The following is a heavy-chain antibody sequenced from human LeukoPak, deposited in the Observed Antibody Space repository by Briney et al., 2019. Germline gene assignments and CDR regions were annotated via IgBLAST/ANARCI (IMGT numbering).Heavy chain of an antibody. J-gene: IGHJ4*02. CDR2: ISGSGGST. Sequence: GGSLRLSCAASKFIFSSYVMNWVRQAPGKGLEWVSSISGSGGSTFYADSVKGRFTISRDNFKNTLYLQMNSLRAEDTAVYYCAKEWSSGWFDWGQGTLVTVSS. D-gene: IGHD6-19*01. CDR3: AKEWSSGWFD. V-gene: IGHV3-23*01. CDR1: KFIFSSYV.